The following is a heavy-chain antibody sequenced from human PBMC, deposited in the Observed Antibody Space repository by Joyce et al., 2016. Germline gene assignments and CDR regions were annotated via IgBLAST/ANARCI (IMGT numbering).Heavy chain of an antibody. CDR1: GYSFTSYW. Sequence: EVQLVQSGAEVKKPGESLRISCKGSGYSFTSYWINWVRQMPGKGLEWRGRIDPSDSYTNYSPSFQGNLTISADKSISTAYLQWSSLKASDTAMYYCARPRYCSGGSCLNWFDPWGQGTLVTVSS. J-gene: IGHJ5*02. D-gene: IGHD2-15*01. CDR2: IDPSDSYT. V-gene: IGHV5-10-1*01. CDR3: ARPRYCSGGSCLNWFDP.